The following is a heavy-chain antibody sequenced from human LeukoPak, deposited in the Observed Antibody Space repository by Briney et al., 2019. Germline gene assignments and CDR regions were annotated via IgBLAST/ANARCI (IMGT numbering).Heavy chain of an antibody. CDR2: ISGSGGST. Sequence: GGSLRLSCAASGFTFSSYAVSWVRQAPGKGLEWVSAISGSGGSTYYADSVKGRFTISRDNSKNTLYLQMNSLRAEDTAVYYCAKITIAIQIAVAADDYWGQGTLVTVSS. J-gene: IGHJ4*02. V-gene: IGHV3-23*01. CDR3: AKITIAIQIAVAADDY. D-gene: IGHD6-19*01. CDR1: GFTFSSYA.